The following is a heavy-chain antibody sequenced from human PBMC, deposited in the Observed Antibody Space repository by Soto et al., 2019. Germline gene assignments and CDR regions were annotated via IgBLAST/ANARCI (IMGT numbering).Heavy chain of an antibody. CDR3: AKRGDDFRSGYYYYFDY. CDR2: IGGRGVGT. CDR1: GFTFDNYA. J-gene: IGHJ4*02. V-gene: IGHV3-23*01. Sequence: ESLRLSCAASGFTFDNYAMSWVRQAPGKGLEWVSSIGGRGVGTFYADSVKGRFTISRDNSKSMLYLQMDSLRVEDTAVYFCAKRGDDFRSGYYYYFDYWGLGTLVTVSS. D-gene: IGHD3-3*01.